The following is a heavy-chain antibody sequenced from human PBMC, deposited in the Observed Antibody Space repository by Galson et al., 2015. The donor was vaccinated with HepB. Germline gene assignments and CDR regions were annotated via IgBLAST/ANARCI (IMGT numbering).Heavy chain of an antibody. V-gene: IGHV1-46*04. J-gene: IGHJ4*01. CDR3: ARAYSGYEGGDY. Sequence: SVKVSCKASGYSFTTYHIHWVRQAPGQGLEWMGVINPSGGSTRYAQKLQGRVTMTRDTSTSTVYMELTSLRSEDTAVYYCARAYSGYEGGDYWGQGTLVTVSS. D-gene: IGHD5-12*01. CDR1: GYSFTTYH. CDR2: INPSGGST.